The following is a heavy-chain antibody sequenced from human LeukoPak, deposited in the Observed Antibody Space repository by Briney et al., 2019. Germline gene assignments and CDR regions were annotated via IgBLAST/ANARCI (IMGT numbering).Heavy chain of an antibody. CDR3: ARVVVTAVGYNAFDI. V-gene: IGHV4-59*01. D-gene: IGHD2-21*02. Sequence: SETLCLTCTVSGGSISSYYWSWIRQPPGKGLEWIGYIYYSGSTNYNPSLKSRVTISVDTSKNQFSLKLSSVTAADTAVYYCARVVVTAVGYNAFDIWGQGTMVTVSS. J-gene: IGHJ3*02. CDR1: GGSISSYY. CDR2: IYYSGST.